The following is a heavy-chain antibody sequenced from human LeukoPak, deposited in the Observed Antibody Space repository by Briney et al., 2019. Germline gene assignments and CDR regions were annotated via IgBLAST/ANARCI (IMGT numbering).Heavy chain of an antibody. V-gene: IGHV3-11*01. CDR3: AGRAYHWAFDI. Sequence: GGSLRLSCAASGFSFSDYYMSWIRQAPGKGLEWVSYISSSHSTIYYADSVKGRCTISRDNSKNSLYLQMNSLRAEDTAVYYCAGRAYHWAFDIWGQGTMVTVSS. D-gene: IGHD1-1*01. J-gene: IGHJ3*02. CDR1: GFSFSDYY. CDR2: ISSSHSTI.